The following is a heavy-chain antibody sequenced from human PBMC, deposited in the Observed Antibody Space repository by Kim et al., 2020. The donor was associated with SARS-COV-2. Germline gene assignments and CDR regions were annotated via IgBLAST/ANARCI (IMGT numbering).Heavy chain of an antibody. CDR1: GYTFTRYD. Sequence: ASVKVSCKASGYTFTRYDMSWVRQAPGQGLEWMGWISAYNGNTDYAQKLQDRVTMTTDTSTSTAYMELRSLRSDDTAVYYCARLFSFFGELSRSYYFDYWGQGTLVTVSS. CDR3: ARLFSFFGELSRSYYFDY. J-gene: IGHJ4*02. V-gene: IGHV1-18*01. CDR2: ISAYNGNT. D-gene: IGHD3-16*02.